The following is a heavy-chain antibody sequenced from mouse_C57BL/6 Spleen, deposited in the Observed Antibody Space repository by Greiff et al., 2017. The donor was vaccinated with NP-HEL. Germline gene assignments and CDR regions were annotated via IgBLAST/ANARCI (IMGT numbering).Heavy chain of an antibody. V-gene: IGHV5-4*01. CDR3: AREGSAYYFDY. CDR2: ISDGGSYT. CDR1: GFTFSSYA. J-gene: IGHJ2*01. Sequence: EVQGVESGGGLVKPGGSLKLSCAASGFTFSSYAMSWVRQTPEKRLEWVATISDGGSYTYYPDNVKGRFTISRDNAKNNLYLQMSHLKSEDTAMYYCAREGSAYYFDYWGQSTTLTVSS.